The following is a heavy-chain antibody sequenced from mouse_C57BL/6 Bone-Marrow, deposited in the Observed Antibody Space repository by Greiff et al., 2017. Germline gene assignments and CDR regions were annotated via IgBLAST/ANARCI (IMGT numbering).Heavy chain of an antibody. J-gene: IGHJ2*01. V-gene: IGHV1-58*01. CDR3: ARCNYYGSSSDCDY. Sequence: EVQLQQSGAELVRPGSSVKMSCTTSGSTFTSYGINWVKQRPGQGLVWIGYIYIVNGYTEYTEKFKGKATLTSDTSSSTAYMQLSSLPSEDSAIYICARCNYYGSSSDCDYWGQGTTLTVSS. CDR1: GSTFTSYG. CDR2: IYIVNGYT. D-gene: IGHD1-1*01.